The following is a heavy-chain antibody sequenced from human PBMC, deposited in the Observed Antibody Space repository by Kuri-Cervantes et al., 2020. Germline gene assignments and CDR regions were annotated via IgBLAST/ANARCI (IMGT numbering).Heavy chain of an antibody. CDR3: ARESEAFDI. Sequence: SETLSLTCTVSGGSISSSSYYWGWIRQPPGKGPEWIGSIYYSGSTYYNPSLKSRVTISVDTSKNQFSLKLSSVTAADTAVYYCARESEAFDIWGQGTMVTVSS. V-gene: IGHV4-39*02. CDR1: GGSISSSSYY. J-gene: IGHJ3*02. CDR2: IYYSGST.